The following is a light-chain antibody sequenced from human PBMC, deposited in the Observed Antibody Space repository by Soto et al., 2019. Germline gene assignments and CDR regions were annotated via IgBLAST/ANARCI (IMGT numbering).Light chain of an antibody. CDR1: QSVSSY. Sequence: EIVFTQSPATLSLSPGERATLSCRASQSVSSYLAWYQQKPGQAPRLLIYDASNRATGIPARFSGSGSWTDFTLPISILEPEDFAVYYCKPRSNWPLFTCGPGTKVHIK. V-gene: IGKV3-11*01. CDR2: DAS. J-gene: IGKJ3*01. CDR3: KPRSNWPLFT.